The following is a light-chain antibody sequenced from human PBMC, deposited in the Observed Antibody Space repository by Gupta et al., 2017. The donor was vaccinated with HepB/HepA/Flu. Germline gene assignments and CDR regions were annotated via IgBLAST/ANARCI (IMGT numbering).Light chain of an antibody. Sequence: QSALTQPRSVSGSPGQSVTITCTGTSGDVGGYKYVSWYQQHPGKAPKVMIYDVNKRPSGVPDRFSGSKSGNTASLTISGLQAEDEADYYCCSYAGSYIHYVFGIGTKVTVL. CDR1: SGDVGGYKY. V-gene: IGLV2-11*01. CDR3: CSYAGSYIHYV. CDR2: DVN. J-gene: IGLJ1*01.